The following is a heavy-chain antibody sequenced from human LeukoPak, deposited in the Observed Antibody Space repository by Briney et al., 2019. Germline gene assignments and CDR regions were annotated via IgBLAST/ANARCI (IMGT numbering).Heavy chain of an antibody. CDR2: MNPNSGNT. V-gene: IGHV1-8*01. CDR1: GYTFTSYD. J-gene: IGHJ4*02. CDR3: AKVSSSWYLAGPDY. Sequence: GASVRVSCKASGYTFTSYDINWVRQAAGQGLEWMGWMNPNSGNTGYAQKFQGRITMARNTSISTAYMELSSLTSEDTALYFCAKVSSSWYLAGPDYWGQGTLVTVSS. D-gene: IGHD6-13*01.